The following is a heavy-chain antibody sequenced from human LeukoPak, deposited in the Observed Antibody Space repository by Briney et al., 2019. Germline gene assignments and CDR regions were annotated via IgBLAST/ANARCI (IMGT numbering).Heavy chain of an antibody. V-gene: IGHV4-59*01. D-gene: IGHD6-19*01. CDR1: GGSISSYY. CDR3: ARVKAVAIYFDY. CDR2: IYYTGST. Sequence: SETLSLTCTVSGGSISSYYWSWIRQPPGKGLEWIGYIYYTGSTNYNPSLKSRVTISVDTSKNQFSLKLSSVIAADTAVYYCARVKAVAIYFDYWGQGTLVTVSS. J-gene: IGHJ4*02.